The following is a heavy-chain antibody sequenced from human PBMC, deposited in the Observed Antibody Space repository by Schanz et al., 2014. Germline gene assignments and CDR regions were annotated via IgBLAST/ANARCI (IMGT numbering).Heavy chain of an antibody. D-gene: IGHD6-13*01. CDR1: GFSFSSYS. CDR3: AREQIMAAAGLVDY. J-gene: IGHJ4*01. CDR2: IDGKSTTV. Sequence: DLVESGGGLIQRGESLRLSCSASGFSFSSYSMNWVRQAPGKGLEWLSYIDGKSTTVYYADSVKGRFTVSRDNARNSLYLHMNSLRAEDTAVYYCAREQIMAAAGLVDYWGHGTLVTVSS. V-gene: IGHV3-48*01.